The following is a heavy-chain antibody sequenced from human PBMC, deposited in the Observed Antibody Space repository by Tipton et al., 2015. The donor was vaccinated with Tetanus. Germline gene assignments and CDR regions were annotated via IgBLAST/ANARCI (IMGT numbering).Heavy chain of an antibody. CDR2: INPNSGGT. CDR1: GYTFTGYY. J-gene: IGHJ3*02. Sequence: QLVQSGAEVKKPGASVKVSCKASGYTFTGYYMHWVRQAPGQGLEWMGWINPNSGGTNYAQKFQGRVTMTRDTSISTAYMELSRLRSDDTAVYYCARLVAYSSSWSDAFDIWGQGTMVTVSS. D-gene: IGHD6-13*01. CDR3: ARLVAYSSSWSDAFDI. V-gene: IGHV1-2*02.